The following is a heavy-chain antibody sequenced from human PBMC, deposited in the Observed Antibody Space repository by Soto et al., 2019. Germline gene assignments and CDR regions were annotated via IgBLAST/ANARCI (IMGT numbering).Heavy chain of an antibody. V-gene: IGHV1-69*13. Sequence: ASVKVYCKAPGGTFSSYAISWVRQAPGQGLEWMGGIIPIFGTANYAQKFQGRVTITADESTSTAYMELSSLRSEDTAVYYCAGDGPHSYRGWWFDPWGQGTLVTVSS. CDR3: AGDGPHSYRGWWFDP. CDR2: IIPIFGTA. J-gene: IGHJ5*02. D-gene: IGHD2-15*01. CDR1: GGTFSSYA.